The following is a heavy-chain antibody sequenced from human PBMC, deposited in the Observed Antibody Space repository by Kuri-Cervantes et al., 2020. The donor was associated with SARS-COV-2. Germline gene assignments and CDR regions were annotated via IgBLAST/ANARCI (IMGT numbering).Heavy chain of an antibody. Sequence: GESLKISCVASGFTFRNYAMSWVRQGPGRRLEWVSAIDTSSGTYYADSVRGRFTVSRDNSKNALFLQMNSLRVEDTAVYFCAKEGQGDVVIVTHWGQGTLVTVSS. CDR2: IDTSSGT. D-gene: IGHD2-21*01. CDR1: GFTFRNYA. V-gene: IGHV3-23*01. CDR3: AKEGQGDVVIVTH. J-gene: IGHJ4*02.